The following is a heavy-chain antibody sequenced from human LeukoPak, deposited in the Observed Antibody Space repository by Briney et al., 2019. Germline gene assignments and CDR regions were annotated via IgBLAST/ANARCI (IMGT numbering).Heavy chain of an antibody. D-gene: IGHD3-10*01. CDR1: GYTFTSYG. V-gene: IGHV1-18*01. CDR3: ARKVILVYYSGSYYSRYYYYYMDV. Sequence: ASVKVSCKASGYTFTSYGISWVRQAPGQGLEWMGWISAYNGNTNYAQKLQGRVTMTTDTSTSTAYMELRSLRSDDTAVYYCARKVILVYYSGSYYSRYYYYYMDVWGKGTTVTISS. J-gene: IGHJ6*03. CDR2: ISAYNGNT.